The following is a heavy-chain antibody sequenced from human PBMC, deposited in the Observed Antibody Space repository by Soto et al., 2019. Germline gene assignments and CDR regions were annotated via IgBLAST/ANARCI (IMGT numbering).Heavy chain of an antibody. CDR3: ARAVGATKFDY. V-gene: IGHV4-59*01. J-gene: IGHJ4*02. Sequence: SATLSLTCTVSGGSISSYYWNWIRQPPGKGLEWIGYIYYSGSTNYNPSLKSRVTISVDTSKNQFSLKLSSVTAADTAVYYCARAVGATKFDYWGQGTLVTVSS. D-gene: IGHD1-26*01. CDR2: IYYSGST. CDR1: GGSISSYY.